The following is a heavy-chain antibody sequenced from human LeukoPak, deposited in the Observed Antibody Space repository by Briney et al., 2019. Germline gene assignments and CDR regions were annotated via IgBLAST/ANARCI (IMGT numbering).Heavy chain of an antibody. J-gene: IGHJ4*02. CDR3: ASDNGDPMGVIDY. D-gene: IGHD4-17*01. CDR1: GFTFSSYS. Sequence: GGSLRLSCAASGFTFSSYSMNWVRQAPGKGLEWVSSISSSSSSYIYYADSVKGRFTISRDNSKNTLYLQMNSLRAEDTAVYYCASDNGDPMGVIDYWGQGTLVTVSS. CDR2: ISSSSSSYI. V-gene: IGHV3-21*01.